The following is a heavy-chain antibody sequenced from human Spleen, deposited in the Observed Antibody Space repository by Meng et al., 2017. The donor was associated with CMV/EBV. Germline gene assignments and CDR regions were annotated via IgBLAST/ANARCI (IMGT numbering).Heavy chain of an antibody. CDR3: ARDKGYTDYDRGSEGFDY. CDR1: TFNAYF. V-gene: IGHV3-30*04. CDR2: ISYDGNIK. J-gene: IGHJ4*02. Sequence: TFNAYFVHWVRQDTGKGLEWLALISYDGNIKDYADSVKGRFTISRDNSKNTLSLQMNSLRAADTAVYYCARDKGYTDYDRGSEGFDYWGPGTLVTVSS. D-gene: IGHD5-12*01.